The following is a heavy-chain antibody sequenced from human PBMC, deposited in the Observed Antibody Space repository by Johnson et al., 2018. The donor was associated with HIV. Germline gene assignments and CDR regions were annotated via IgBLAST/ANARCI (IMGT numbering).Heavy chain of an antibody. CDR3: ARAHPLVADAFDI. CDR1: GFTVSNAW. Sequence: VQLVESGGGLVKPGWSLRLSCAASGFTVSNAWMTWVRQAPGKGLEWVSYISSSGSTIYYADSVKGRFTISRANAKNSLYLQMNSLRAEDTAVYYCARAHPLVADAFDIWGQGTMVTVSS. CDR2: ISSSGSTI. J-gene: IGHJ3*02. V-gene: IGHV3-11*04. D-gene: IGHD2-2*01.